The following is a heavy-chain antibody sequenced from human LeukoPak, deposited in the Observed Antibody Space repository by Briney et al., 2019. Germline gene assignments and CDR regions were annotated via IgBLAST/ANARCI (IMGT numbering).Heavy chain of an antibody. V-gene: IGHV3-48*03. J-gene: IGHJ6*03. CDR1: EFSVGSNY. Sequence: PGGSLRLSCAASEFSVGSNYMTWVRQAPGKGLEWLSHISTSGSSIHYADSVKGRFTISRDNAKNSLYLQMNSLRVEDTAVYYCARDATTELGTVYMDVWGKGTTVTISS. D-gene: IGHD4-17*01. CDR2: ISTSGSSI. CDR3: ARDATTELGTVYMDV.